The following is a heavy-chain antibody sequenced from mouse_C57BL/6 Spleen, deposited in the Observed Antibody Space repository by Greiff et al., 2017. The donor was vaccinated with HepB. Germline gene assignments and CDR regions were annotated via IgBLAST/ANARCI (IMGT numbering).Heavy chain of an antibody. CDR3: ASGHYGSSPWFAY. CDR2: IDPNSGDT. V-gene: IGHV1-72*01. J-gene: IGHJ3*01. D-gene: IGHD1-1*01. CDR1: GYTFTSYW. Sequence: VQLQQPGAELVKPGASVKLSCKASGYTFTSYWMHWVKQRPGRGLEWIGRIDPNSGDTKYNEKFKSKATLTVDKPSSTAYMQLSSLPSEDSAVYYCASGHYGSSPWFAYWGQGTLVTVSA.